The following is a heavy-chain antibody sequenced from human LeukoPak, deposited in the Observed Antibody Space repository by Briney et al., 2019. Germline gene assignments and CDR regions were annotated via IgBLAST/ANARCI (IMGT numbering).Heavy chain of an antibody. CDR3: AIMHPYYDGSGYWVQ. CDR1: GFTFSSYA. V-gene: IGHV3-23*01. Sequence: GSLRLSCAASGFTFSSYAMSWVRQAPGKGLEWVSGISTSGGSSSYADSVKGRFTISRDNPRDTLYMQMNSLRAEDTALYYCAIMHPYYDGSGYWVQWGQGTLVTVSS. D-gene: IGHD3-22*01. J-gene: IGHJ4*02. CDR2: ISTSGGSS.